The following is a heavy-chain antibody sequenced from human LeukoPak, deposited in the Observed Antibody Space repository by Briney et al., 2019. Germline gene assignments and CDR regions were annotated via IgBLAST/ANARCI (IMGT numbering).Heavy chain of an antibody. CDR2: ISYDGSNK. CDR1: GFTFSSYG. D-gene: IGHD2-2*01. V-gene: IGHV3-30*18. J-gene: IGHJ6*02. CDR3: AKVERYCSSTSCYQFYYYYGMDV. Sequence: GGSLRLSCAASGFTFSSYGMHWVRQAPGKGLEWVAVISYDGSNKYYADSVKGRFTISRDNSKNTLYLQMNSLRAEDTAVYYCAKVERYCSSTSCYQFYYYYGMDVWGQGTTVTVSS.